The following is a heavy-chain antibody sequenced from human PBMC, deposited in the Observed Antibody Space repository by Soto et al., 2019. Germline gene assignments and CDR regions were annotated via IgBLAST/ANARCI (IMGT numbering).Heavy chain of an antibody. D-gene: IGHD2-2*02. CDR3: ARVPRYCISTSCYISWFDP. CDR2: IYYSGST. J-gene: IGHJ5*02. V-gene: IGHV4-31*03. Sequence: SETLSLTCTVSGGSISSGGYYWSWIRQHPGKGLEWIGYIYYSGSTYYNPSLKSRVTISVDTSKNQFSLKLSSVTAADTAVYYCARVPRYCISTSCYISWFDPWGQGTLVTVS. CDR1: GGSISSGGYY.